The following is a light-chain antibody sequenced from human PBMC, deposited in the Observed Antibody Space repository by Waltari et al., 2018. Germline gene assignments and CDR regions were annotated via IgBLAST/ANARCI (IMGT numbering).Light chain of an antibody. CDR2: KVS. CDR1: QSLVFSDGKTY. Sequence: DAVMTQSPLSLPVSLGQPASISCKSRQSLVFSDGKTYLHWFRQRPGQSPRRLIYKVSNRDSGVPDRFSGSGSGTDFTLKISRVEAEDVGVYYCMQTTHWPRTFGQGTKVEIK. CDR3: MQTTHWPRT. J-gene: IGKJ1*01. V-gene: IGKV2-30*01.